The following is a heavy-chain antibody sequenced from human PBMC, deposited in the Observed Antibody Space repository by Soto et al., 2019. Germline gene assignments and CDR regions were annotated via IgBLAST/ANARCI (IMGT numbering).Heavy chain of an antibody. V-gene: IGHV4-4*07. J-gene: IGHJ5*02. Sequence: KTSETLSLTCTVSGASISGFYWSWIRKSAGKGLEWIGRIYATGTTNYNPSLKSRVMMSVDTSKKQFSLKLRSVTAADTAVYYCVRDGTKTLRDWFDPWGQGISVTVSS. CDR3: VRDGTKTLRDWFDP. CDR1: GASISGFY. CDR2: IYATGTT. D-gene: IGHD1-1*01.